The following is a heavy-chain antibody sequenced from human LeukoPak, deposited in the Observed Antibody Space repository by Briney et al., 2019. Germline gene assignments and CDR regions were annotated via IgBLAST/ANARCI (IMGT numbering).Heavy chain of an antibody. Sequence: GASVKVSCKASGYTFTSYGISWVRQAPGQGLEWMGWISAYNGNTNYAQKLQGRVTMTTGTSTSTAYMELRSLRSDDTAVYYCARDPGWELLKPGSGSIFDYWGQGTLVTVSS. V-gene: IGHV1-18*01. CDR1: GYTFTSYG. CDR3: ARDPGWELLKPGSGSIFDY. J-gene: IGHJ4*02. D-gene: IGHD1-26*01. CDR2: ISAYNGNT.